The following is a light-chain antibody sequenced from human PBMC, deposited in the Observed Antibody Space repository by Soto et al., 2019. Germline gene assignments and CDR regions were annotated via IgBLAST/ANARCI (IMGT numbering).Light chain of an antibody. CDR3: LLFYGSVWM. CDR1: TGAVTSGYY. Sequence: QTVVTQEPSLTVSPGGTVTLTCASSTGAVTSGYYPNWFQQKPGQAPRALIYSTSDKQSWTPARFSGSLLGGKAALTVSGVQPEDEVEYYCLLFYGSVWMFGGGTKLTVL. J-gene: IGLJ3*02. CDR2: STS. V-gene: IGLV7-43*01.